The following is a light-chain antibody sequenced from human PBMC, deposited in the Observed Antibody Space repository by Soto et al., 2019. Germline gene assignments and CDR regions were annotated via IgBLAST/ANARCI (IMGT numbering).Light chain of an antibody. CDR3: VLYMGGGWV. CDR1: SGSVSTNYY. CDR2: RTN. Sequence: QTVVTQEPSFSVSPGGTVTLTCGLSSGSVSTNYYPSWYQQAPGQAPRTLIYRTNTRSSWVPDRFSGSILGNKAALTITGDQADDESDYYCVLYMGGGWVFGGGTKVTVL. V-gene: IGLV8-61*01. J-gene: IGLJ2*01.